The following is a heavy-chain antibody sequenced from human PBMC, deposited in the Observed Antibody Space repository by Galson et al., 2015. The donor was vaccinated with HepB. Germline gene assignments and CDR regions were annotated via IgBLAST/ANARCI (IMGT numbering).Heavy chain of an antibody. J-gene: IGHJ6*02. CDR2: IWHDGSNR. D-gene: IGHD3-16*01. CDR3: ARDGGLRAGAGGTFYYGMGV. Sequence: SLRLSCAASGFTFSTYGMYWVRQAPGKGLEWVAVIWHDGSNRSHADSVKGRFTISRDNSKNTLYLQMNSLRLEDTAVYYCARDGGLRAGAGGTFYYGMGVWGQGTTVTVSS. V-gene: IGHV3-30*19. CDR1: GFTFSTYG.